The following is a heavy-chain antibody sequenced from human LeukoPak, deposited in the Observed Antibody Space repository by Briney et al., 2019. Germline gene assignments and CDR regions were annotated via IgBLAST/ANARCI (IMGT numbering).Heavy chain of an antibody. V-gene: IGHV3-7*01. CDR3: ARGQGLAS. CDR1: GFTFSSYW. CDR2: IKQDGGVK. D-gene: IGHD6-19*01. Sequence: PGGSLRLSCAASGFTFSSYWMTWVRQAPGKGLEWVANIKQDGGVKYYVDSVKGRFIISRDNAKNSLYLQMNSLRVEDTAVYYCARGQGLASWGQGTLVTVSS. J-gene: IGHJ5*02.